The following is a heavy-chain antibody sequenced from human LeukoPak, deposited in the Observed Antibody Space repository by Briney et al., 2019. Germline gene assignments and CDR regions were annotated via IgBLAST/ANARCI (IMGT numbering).Heavy chain of an antibody. D-gene: IGHD2-15*01. J-gene: IGHJ4*02. CDR1: GISFRNYW. CDR3: VKGWRDN. Sequence: GGSLRLSCVVSGISFRNYWMSWVRQAPGKGLEWVATINQESSEKYYVDSVKGRFTISRDNAKNSLYLQLNTLRPEDTAVYYCVKGWRDNWGQGTLVTVSS. V-gene: IGHV3-7*01. CDR2: INQESSEK.